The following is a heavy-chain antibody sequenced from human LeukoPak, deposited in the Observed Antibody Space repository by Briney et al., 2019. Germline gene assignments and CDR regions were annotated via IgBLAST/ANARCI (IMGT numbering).Heavy chain of an antibody. D-gene: IGHD5-12*01. CDR1: GYTFTCYY. J-gene: IGHJ1*01. CDR2: INPNSGGT. V-gene: IGHV1-2*02. CDR3: ARARGYCAYDV. Sequence: ASVTVCFKGSGYTFTCYYMHWVRLAPGQGLEWMAWINPNSGGTNYAQKFQDRVTVTRDTSISTAYMDLSRLRSDDTAVYYCARARGYCAYDVWGQGTLVTVSS.